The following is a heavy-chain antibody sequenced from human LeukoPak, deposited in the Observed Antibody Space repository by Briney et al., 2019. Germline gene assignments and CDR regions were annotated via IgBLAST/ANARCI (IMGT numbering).Heavy chain of an antibody. J-gene: IGHJ6*03. Sequence: SETLSLTCTVSGGSISSYYWSWIRQPPGKGLEWIGYIYYSGSTNYNPSLKSRVTISVDTSKNQFSLKLSSVTAADTAVYYCARLFRDYYYYYYMDVWGKGTTVTVSS. V-gene: IGHV4-59*01. D-gene: IGHD3-10*01. CDR1: GGSISSYY. CDR3: ARLFRDYYYYYYMDV. CDR2: IYYSGST.